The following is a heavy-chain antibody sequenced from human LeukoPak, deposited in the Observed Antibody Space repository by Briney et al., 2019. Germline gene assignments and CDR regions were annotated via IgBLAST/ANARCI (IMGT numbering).Heavy chain of an antibody. CDR3: ARHGIIRRGNDAFDI. CDR1: DASITYNY. V-gene: IGHV4-59*08. Sequence: SETLSLTCTVSDASITYNYWSWLRQPPGKGLEWLGYISYSGNTHYNPSLSSRVTISADTSTNQVSLSLSSVTAADTAVYYCARHGIIRRGNDAFDIWGRGTMVTVSS. CDR2: ISYSGNT. J-gene: IGHJ3*02. D-gene: IGHD3-16*01.